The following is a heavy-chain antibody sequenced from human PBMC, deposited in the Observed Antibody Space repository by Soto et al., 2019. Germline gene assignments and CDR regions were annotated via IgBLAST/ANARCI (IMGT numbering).Heavy chain of an antibody. CDR2: IWYDGSNK. J-gene: IGHJ4*02. CDR1: GFTFSSYG. D-gene: IGHD3-22*01. CDR3: ARDYDSSGYPRYYFDY. Sequence: QVQLVESGGGVVQPGRSLRLSCAASGFTFSSYGMHWVRQAPGKGLEWVAVIWYDGSNKYYADSVKGRFTISRDNSKNTLYLQMNCLRAEDTAVYYCARDYDSSGYPRYYFDYWRQGTLVTVSS. V-gene: IGHV3-33*01.